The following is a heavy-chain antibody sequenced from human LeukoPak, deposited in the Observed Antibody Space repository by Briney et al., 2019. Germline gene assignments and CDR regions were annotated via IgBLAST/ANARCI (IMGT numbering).Heavy chain of an antibody. J-gene: IGHJ5*02. D-gene: IGHD6-13*01. CDR3: TLAAADGNHWFDP. CDR2: FAPEDGET. V-gene: IGHV1-24*01. Sequence: ASVKVSCKVSGYTLTELSMHWVRQAPGKGLEWMGGFAPEDGETIYAQKFQGRVTMTEDTSTDTAYMELSSLRSEDTAVYYCTLAAADGNHWFDPWGQGTLVTVSS. CDR1: GYTLTELS.